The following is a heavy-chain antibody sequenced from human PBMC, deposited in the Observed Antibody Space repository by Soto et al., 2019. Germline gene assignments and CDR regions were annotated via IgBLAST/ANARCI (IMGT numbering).Heavy chain of an antibody. J-gene: IGHJ3*02. V-gene: IGHV4-61*01. Sequence: SETLSLTCTVSGGSVSSGSYYWSWIRQPPGKGLEWIGDIYHSGSTNYNPSLKSRVTISVDTSKNQFSLKLSSVTAADTALYYCARVERGTATTVVDAFDIWGPGTMVTVSS. CDR1: GGSVSSGSYY. CDR2: IYHSGST. CDR3: ARVERGTATTVVDAFDI. D-gene: IGHD1-1*01.